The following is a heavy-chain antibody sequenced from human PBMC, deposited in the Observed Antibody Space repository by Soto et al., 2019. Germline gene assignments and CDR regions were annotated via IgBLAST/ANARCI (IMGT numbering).Heavy chain of an antibody. CDR3: AAEGRRAARPHYYYGMDV. D-gene: IGHD6-6*01. J-gene: IGHJ6*02. V-gene: IGHV1-58*01. CDR1: GFTFTSSA. Sequence: ASVKVSCKASGFTFTSSAVQWVRQARGQRLEWIGWIVVGSGNTNYAQKFQERVTITRDMSTSTAYMELSSLRSEDTAVYYCAAEGRRAARPHYYYGMDVWGQGTTVTVSS. CDR2: IVVGSGNT.